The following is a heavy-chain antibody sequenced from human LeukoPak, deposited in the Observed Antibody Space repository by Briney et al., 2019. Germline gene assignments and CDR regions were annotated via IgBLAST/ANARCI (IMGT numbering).Heavy chain of an antibody. Sequence: ASVKVSCKASGYTFTGYYMHWVRQAPGQGLEWMGRINPNSGGTNYAQKFQGRVTMTRDTSTSTVYMELSSLRSEDTAVYYCARGAYYDSSGYSDFDYWGQGTLVTVSS. J-gene: IGHJ4*02. CDR3: ARGAYYDSSGYSDFDY. V-gene: IGHV1-2*06. CDR2: INPNSGGT. D-gene: IGHD3-22*01. CDR1: GYTFTGYY.